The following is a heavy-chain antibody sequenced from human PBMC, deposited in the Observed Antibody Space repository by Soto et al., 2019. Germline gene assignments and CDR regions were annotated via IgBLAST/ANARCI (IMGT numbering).Heavy chain of an antibody. V-gene: IGHV1-69*13. CDR3: AREGGYGSGSYYRRGDDAFDI. CDR2: IIPIFGTA. Sequence: SVKVSCKASGGTFSSYAISWVRQAPGQGLEWMGGIIPIFGTANYAQKFQGRVTITADESTSTAYMELSSLRSEDTAVYYCAREGGYGSGSYYRRGDDAFDIWGQGIMVTVSS. CDR1: GGTFSSYA. J-gene: IGHJ3*02. D-gene: IGHD3-10*01.